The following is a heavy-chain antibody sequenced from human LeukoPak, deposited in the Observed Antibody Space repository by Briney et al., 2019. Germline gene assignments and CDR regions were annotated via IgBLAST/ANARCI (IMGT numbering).Heavy chain of an antibody. CDR3: ARACSGGSCSLY. J-gene: IGHJ4*02. CDR2: ITSTGGTI. D-gene: IGHD2-15*01. Sequence: GGSLRLSCAASGFTFSTYGMKWVRQAPGKGREWVSYITSTGGTIDYADSVKGRFTISRDNAKNSLYLQMNSLRAEDTAVYYCARACSGGSCSLYWGQGTLVTVSS. V-gene: IGHV3-48*01. CDR1: GFTFSTYG.